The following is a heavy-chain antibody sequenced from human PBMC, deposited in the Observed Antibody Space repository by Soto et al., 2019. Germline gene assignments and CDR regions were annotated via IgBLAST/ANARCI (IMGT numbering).Heavy chain of an antibody. V-gene: IGHV3-30*18. CDR1: GFTVNIYG. Sequence: GALRLYCAASGFTVNIYGMHWVRQAPDKGLEWVALISYDGSNQYYAGSVKGRFTISRDNSKNTLFLQMNSLRADDTAVYYCAKDQASGQGSFDSWGQGTLVTVSS. J-gene: IGHJ4*02. CDR3: AKDQASGQGSFDS. CDR2: ISYDGSNQ.